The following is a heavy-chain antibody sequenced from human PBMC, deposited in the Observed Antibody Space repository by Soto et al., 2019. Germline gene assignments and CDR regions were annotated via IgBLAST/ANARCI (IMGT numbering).Heavy chain of an antibody. Sequence: GGSLRLSCAASGFTFSSYSMNWVRQAPGKGLEWVSSISSSSSYIYYADSVKGRFTISRDNAKNSLYLQMNSLRAEDTAVYYCARVAVAGAKPFDYWGQGTLVTVSS. CDR1: GFTFSSYS. V-gene: IGHV3-21*01. CDR3: ARVAVAGAKPFDY. J-gene: IGHJ4*02. D-gene: IGHD6-19*01. CDR2: ISSSSSYI.